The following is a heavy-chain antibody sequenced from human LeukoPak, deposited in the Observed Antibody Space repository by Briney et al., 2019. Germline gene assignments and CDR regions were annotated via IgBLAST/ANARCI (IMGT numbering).Heavy chain of an antibody. CDR3: ARQRYSDY. Sequence: GGSLRLSCAASGFTFSRYWMTWVRQAPGKGLEWVANIKEDGSENSYVESVKGRFTISRDNAKNSLYLQLNSLRAEDTAVYFCARQRYSDYWGQGTLVTVSS. D-gene: IGHD1-1*01. J-gene: IGHJ4*02. CDR2: IKEDGSEN. V-gene: IGHV3-7*01. CDR1: GFTFSRYW.